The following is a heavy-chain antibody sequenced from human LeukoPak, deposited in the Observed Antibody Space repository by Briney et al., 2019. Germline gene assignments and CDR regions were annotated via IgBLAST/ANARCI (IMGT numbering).Heavy chain of an antibody. D-gene: IGHD4/OR15-4a*01. Sequence: PGGSLRLSCAASGFTFSSYGMHWVRQAPGKGLEWVAVIWYDGSNKYYADSVKGRFTISRDNSKNTLYLQMNSLRAEDTAVYYCARDADSTWLTYGMDVWGQGTTVTVSS. CDR1: GFTFSSYG. CDR2: IWYDGSNK. CDR3: ARDADSTWLTYGMDV. V-gene: IGHV3-33*01. J-gene: IGHJ6*02.